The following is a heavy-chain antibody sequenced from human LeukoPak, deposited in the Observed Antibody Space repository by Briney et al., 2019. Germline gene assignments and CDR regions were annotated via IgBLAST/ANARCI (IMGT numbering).Heavy chain of an antibody. D-gene: IGHD3-22*01. CDR3: ARGSYDSSGYYYVPFDY. J-gene: IGHJ4*02. CDR2: IYYSGST. Sequence: SETLSLTCTVSGGSISSYYWSWIRQPPGKGLEWIGYIYYSGSTNYNPSLKSRVTISVDTSKNQFSLKLSSVTAADTAVYYCARGSYDSSGYYYVPFDYWGQGTLVTASS. CDR1: GGSISSYY. V-gene: IGHV4-59*08.